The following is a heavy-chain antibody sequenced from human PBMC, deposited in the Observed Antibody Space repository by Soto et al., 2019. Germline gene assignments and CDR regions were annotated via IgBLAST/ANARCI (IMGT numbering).Heavy chain of an antibody. Sequence: QVQLVQSGAEVKKPGSSVKVSCKASGGTFSSYAISWVRQAPGQGLEWMGGIIPIFGTANYAQKSQGRVTITADESTSTAYMELSSLRSEDTAVYYCARTYYYGSGSYTIDYWGQGTLVTVSS. V-gene: IGHV1-69*01. CDR3: ARTYYYGSGSYTIDY. CDR1: GGTFSSYA. CDR2: IIPIFGTA. J-gene: IGHJ4*02. D-gene: IGHD3-10*01.